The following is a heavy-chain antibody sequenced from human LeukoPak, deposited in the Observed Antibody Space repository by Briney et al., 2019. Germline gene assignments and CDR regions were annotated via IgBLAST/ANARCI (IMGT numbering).Heavy chain of an antibody. D-gene: IGHD7-27*01. CDR2: IYYSGST. V-gene: IGHV4-39*07. J-gene: IGHJ4*02. CDR1: GGSIRSSSYY. CDR3: ARGAPDWGFFDY. Sequence: KPSETPSLTCTVSGGSIRSSSYYWGWIRQPPGKGLEWIGSIYYSGSTYYNPSLKSRVTISVDTSKNQFSLKLTSVTAADTALYYCARGAPDWGFFDYWGQGALVTVSS.